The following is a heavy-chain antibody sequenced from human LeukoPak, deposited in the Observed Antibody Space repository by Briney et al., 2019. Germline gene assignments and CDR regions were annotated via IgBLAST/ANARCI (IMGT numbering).Heavy chain of an antibody. Sequence: ASVKVSCKASEYTFTNYTMHWVRQAPGQRLEWMGWINAGNGDTQYSQKFQGRVTMTRNTSISTAYMELSSLRSEDTAVYYCARGFGGWRFGEPSDYWGQGTLVTVSS. CDR1: EYTFTNYT. J-gene: IGHJ4*02. CDR2: INAGNGDT. D-gene: IGHD3-10*01. CDR3: ARGFGGWRFGEPSDY. V-gene: IGHV1-3*01.